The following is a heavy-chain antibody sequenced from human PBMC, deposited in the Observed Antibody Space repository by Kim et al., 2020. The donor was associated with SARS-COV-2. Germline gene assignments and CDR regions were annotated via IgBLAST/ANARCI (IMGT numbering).Heavy chain of an antibody. CDR3: TRNLTS. CDR2: IRSKAKSYAT. Sequence: GGSLRLSCATSGFTFSGSAVHWVRQASGKGLEWLGRIRSKAKSYATEYAASVKGRFTISRDDSKSMAYLQINSLKTEDTAMYYCTRNLTSWGQGTLVTVSS. D-gene: IGHD3-16*01. CDR1: GFTFSGSA. V-gene: IGHV3-73*01. J-gene: IGHJ5*02.